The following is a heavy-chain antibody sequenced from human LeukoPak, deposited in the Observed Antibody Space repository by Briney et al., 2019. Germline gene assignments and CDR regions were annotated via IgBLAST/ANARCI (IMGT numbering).Heavy chain of an antibody. Sequence: PSETLSLTCAVSGGSISSGGYSWSWIRQPPGKGLEWIGYIYHSGSTYYNPSLKSRVTISVDTSKNQFSLKLNSVTAADTAVYYCASLRFLEWLFDYWGQGTLVTVSS. CDR3: ASLRFLEWLFDY. J-gene: IGHJ4*02. CDR1: GGSISSGGYS. V-gene: IGHV4-30-2*02. CDR2: IYHSGST. D-gene: IGHD3-3*01.